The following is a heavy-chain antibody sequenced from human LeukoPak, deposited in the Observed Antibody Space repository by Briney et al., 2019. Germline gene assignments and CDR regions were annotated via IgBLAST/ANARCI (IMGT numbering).Heavy chain of an antibody. V-gene: IGHV3-43*02. CDR1: GCTLGAFA. Sequence: GGSLRLSCAASGCTLGAFAIHWVRHAPRQGQDRVSLIDKDGRSTTYAASVKSRFTISRDNSKNSLYLQMNSLRTEDTALYYCATWAFYHGLDVWGQGTTVTVSS. J-gene: IGHJ6*02. CDR2: IDKDGRST. D-gene: IGHD1-26*01. CDR3: ATWAFYHGLDV.